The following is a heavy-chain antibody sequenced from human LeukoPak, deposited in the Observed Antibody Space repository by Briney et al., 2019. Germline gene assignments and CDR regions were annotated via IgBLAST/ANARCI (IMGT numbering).Heavy chain of an antibody. CDR2: ISGSGGST. D-gene: IGHD3-10*01. J-gene: IGHJ3*01. V-gene: IGHV3-23*01. Sequence: GGSLRLSCAASGFTFSSYAMSWVRQAPGKGLEWVSAISGSGGSTYYADSVKGRFTISRDKAKNSLYLQMSSLRVEDTALYYCAKDSYGGSGSYYLYYFDLWGQGTMVTVSS. CDR3: AKDSYGGSGSYYLYYFDL. CDR1: GFTFSSYA.